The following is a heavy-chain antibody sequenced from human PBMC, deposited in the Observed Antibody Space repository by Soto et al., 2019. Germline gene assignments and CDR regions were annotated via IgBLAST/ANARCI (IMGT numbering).Heavy chain of an antibody. V-gene: IGHV3-30-3*01. Sequence: GGSLRLSCAASGFTFSSYAMHRVRQAPGKGLEWVAVISYDGSNKYYADSVKGRFTISRDNSKNTLYLQMNSLRAEDTAVYYCARDGNYYDSSGYNYWGHGTLVTVSS. CDR2: ISYDGSNK. J-gene: IGHJ4*01. CDR1: GFTFSSYA. CDR3: ARDGNYYDSSGYNY. D-gene: IGHD3-22*01.